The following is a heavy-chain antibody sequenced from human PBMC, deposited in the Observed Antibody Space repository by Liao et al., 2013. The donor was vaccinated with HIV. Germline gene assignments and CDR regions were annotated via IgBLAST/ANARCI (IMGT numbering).Heavy chain of an antibody. CDR1: GGSISSYY. D-gene: IGHD3-3*01. V-gene: IGHV4-59*12. J-gene: IGHJ5*02. Sequence: QVQPQESGPGLVKPSETLSLTCTVSGGSISSYYWSWIRQPPGKGLEWIGYMHYSGSTNYNPSLKSRVTISVDTSKNQFSLKLSSVTAADTAVYYCARTDQYYDFWNGYENWFDPWGQGTLVTVSS. CDR2: MHYSGST. CDR3: ARTDQYYDFWNGYENWFDP.